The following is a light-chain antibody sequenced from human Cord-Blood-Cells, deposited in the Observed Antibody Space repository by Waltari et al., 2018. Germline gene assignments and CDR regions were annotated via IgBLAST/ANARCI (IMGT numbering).Light chain of an antibody. CDR3: MIWHSSARV. CDR1: SGINVGTYR. CDR2: YKSDSDK. V-gene: IGLV5-45*02. J-gene: IGLJ3*02. Sequence: QAVLTQPSSLSASPGASASLTCPLRSGINVGTYRIYWYQQKPGSPPQYLLRYKSDSDKQQGSGVPSRFSGSKDASANAGILLISGLQSEDEADYYCMIWHSSARVFGGGTKLTVL.